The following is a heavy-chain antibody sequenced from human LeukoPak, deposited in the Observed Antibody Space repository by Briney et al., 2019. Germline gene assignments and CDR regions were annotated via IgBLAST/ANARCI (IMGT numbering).Heavy chain of an antibody. J-gene: IGHJ4*02. V-gene: IGHV3-23*01. D-gene: IGHD6-13*01. Sequence: GGSLRLSCAASGFTLSSYAMTWVRQAPGKGLEWVSGISNSGGFTYYTDSVKGLLTISRDNSKNTLYLQMNSLRAEDTALYYCAILYSTNYWGQGTLVTVSS. CDR2: ISNSGGFT. CDR1: GFTLSSYA. CDR3: AILYSTNY.